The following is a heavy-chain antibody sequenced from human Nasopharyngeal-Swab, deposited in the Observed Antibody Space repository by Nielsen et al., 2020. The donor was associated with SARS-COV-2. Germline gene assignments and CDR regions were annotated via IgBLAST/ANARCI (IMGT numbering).Heavy chain of an antibody. Sequence: GSLRLSCTVSGGSISRSTYYWAWIRQPPGKGLEWIGSIYYGGSTYYNPSLKSRVTISVDTSKNQFSLKLSSVTAADTAVYYCATLSSSWYEYYFDYWGQGTLVTVSS. CDR1: GGSISRSTYY. CDR3: ATLSSSWYEYYFDY. CDR2: IYYGGST. V-gene: IGHV4-39*01. D-gene: IGHD6-13*01. J-gene: IGHJ4*02.